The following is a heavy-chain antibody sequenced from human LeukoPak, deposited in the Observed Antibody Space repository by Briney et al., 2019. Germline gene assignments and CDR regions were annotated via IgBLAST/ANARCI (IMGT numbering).Heavy chain of an antibody. D-gene: IGHD6-19*01. J-gene: IGHJ4*02. CDR3: ARCIEVAGTIDY. CDR2: IHPNSADT. CDR1: GYTFTGYY. V-gene: IGHV1-2*02. Sequence: ASVKVSCKASGYTFTGYYMHWVRQAPGQGLEWMGLIHPNSADTNYAQKFQGRVTMTRDTSISTAYMELSRLRYDDTAVYYCARCIEVAGTIDYWGQGTLVTVSS.